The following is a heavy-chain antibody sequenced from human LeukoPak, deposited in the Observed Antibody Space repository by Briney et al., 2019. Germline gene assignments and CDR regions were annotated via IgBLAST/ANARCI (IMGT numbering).Heavy chain of an antibody. CDR2: IYYSGST. CDR1: GGSISSGGYY. V-gene: IGHV4-31*03. J-gene: IGHJ4*02. CDR3: ARRTHCSGASCYEDY. D-gene: IGHD2-2*01. Sequence: SQTLSLTCTVSGGSISSGGYYWSWIRQHPGKGLEWIGYIYYSGSTNYNPSLKSRVTISVDTSKNQFSLKLSSVTAADTAVYYCARRTHCSGASCYEDYWGQGTLVTVSS.